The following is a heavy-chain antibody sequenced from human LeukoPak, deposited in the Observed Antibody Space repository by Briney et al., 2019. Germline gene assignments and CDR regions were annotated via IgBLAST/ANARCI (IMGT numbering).Heavy chain of an antibody. J-gene: IGHJ5*02. Sequence: GGSLRLSCAASGFTFNNYAMHWVRQAPGKGLEWVSLITWNGDITYYADSVKSRFTISRDNNKNSLYLQMNSLRAEDTAVYYCAKEFFFYGSGSTGGFDPWGQGTLVTVSS. CDR1: GFTFNNYA. D-gene: IGHD3-10*01. CDR2: ITWNGDIT. CDR3: AKEFFFYGSGSTGGFDP. V-gene: IGHV3-43D*03.